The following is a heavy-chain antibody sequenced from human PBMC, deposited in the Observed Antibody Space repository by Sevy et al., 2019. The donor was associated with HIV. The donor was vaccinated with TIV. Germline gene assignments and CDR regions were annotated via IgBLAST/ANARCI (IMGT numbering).Heavy chain of an antibody. CDR2: FSYDGSNK. V-gene: IGHV3-30*04. CDR3: ARDWAGYCVGTNGRPSYSWYV. CDR1: GFTFSDYA. Sequence: GGSLRLSCAASGFTFSDYAMHWVRQAPGKGLEWVAVFSYDGSNKYYADSVKGRFTISRANSKNAMYLQMNSLRAEDTAVNYCARDWAGYCVGTNGRPSYSWYVWGQGTTVTVSS. J-gene: IGHJ6*02. D-gene: IGHD2-21*01.